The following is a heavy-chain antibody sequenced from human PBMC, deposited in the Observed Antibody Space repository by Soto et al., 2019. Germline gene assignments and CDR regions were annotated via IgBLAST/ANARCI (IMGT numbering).Heavy chain of an antibody. CDR1: GYSFTSYW. CDR3: ARFQAAAGNNDLTIDY. Sequence: EVLLVQSGAEVKKPGESLRISCKGSGYSFTSYWISWVRQMPGKSLEWMGRIDPSDSYTNYSPSFQGHVTSSADISISTAYLKWNNLKASDTTMHSCARFQAAAGNNDLTIDYWGQGTLVTVSS. CDR2: IDPSDSYT. J-gene: IGHJ4*02. D-gene: IGHD6-13*01. V-gene: IGHV5-10-1*01.